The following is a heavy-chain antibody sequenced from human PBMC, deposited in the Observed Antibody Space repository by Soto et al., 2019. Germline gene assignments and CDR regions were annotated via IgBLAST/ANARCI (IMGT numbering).Heavy chain of an antibody. D-gene: IGHD3-3*01. Sequence: SVKVSCKASGGTFSSYAISWVRQAPGQGLEWMGGIIPIFGTANYAQKFQGRVTITADESTSTAYMELSSLRSEDTAVYYCASITIFGVTMDGSRRGMDVWGQGTTVTVSS. CDR3: ASITIFGVTMDGSRRGMDV. CDR2: IIPIFGTA. CDR1: GGTFSSYA. V-gene: IGHV1-69*13. J-gene: IGHJ6*02.